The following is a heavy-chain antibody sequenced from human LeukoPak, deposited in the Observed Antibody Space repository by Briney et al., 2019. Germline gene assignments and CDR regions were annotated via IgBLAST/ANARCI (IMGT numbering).Heavy chain of an antibody. CDR3: ARWGQQLLDP. CDR1: GGSISSSGSY. J-gene: IGHJ5*02. D-gene: IGHD6-13*01. V-gene: IGHV4-39*01. CDR2: IYYGGST. Sequence: SETLSLTCTVSGGSISSSGSYWDWIRQPPGKGLEYIGSIYYGGSTYYNPSLKSRVTISIDTSKNQFSLKLSSVTATDTAVYYCARWGQQLLDPWGQGTLVTVSS.